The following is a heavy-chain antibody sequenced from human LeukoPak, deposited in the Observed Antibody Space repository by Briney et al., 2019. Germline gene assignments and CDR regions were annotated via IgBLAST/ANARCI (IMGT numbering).Heavy chain of an antibody. V-gene: IGHV3-9*01. J-gene: IGHJ6*03. CDR3: ARGVDTAMGAYYYYYMDV. D-gene: IGHD5-18*01. CDR2: ISWNSGTI. CDR1: GFIFDDYA. Sequence: PGRSLRLSCAASGFIFDDYAMHWVRQAPGKGLEWVSGISWNSGTIGYADSVKGRFTISRDNAKNSLYLQMNSLRAEDTAVYYCARGVDTAMGAYYYYYMDVWGKGTTVTISS.